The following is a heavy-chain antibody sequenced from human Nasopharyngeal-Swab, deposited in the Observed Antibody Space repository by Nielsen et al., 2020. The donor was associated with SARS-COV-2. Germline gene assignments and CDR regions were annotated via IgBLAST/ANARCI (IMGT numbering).Heavy chain of an antibody. D-gene: IGHD5-18*01. CDR2: ISWNSGSI. V-gene: IGHV3-9*01. CDR3: AKDRGYSHGLGMDV. J-gene: IGHJ6*02. CDR1: GFTFDDYA. Sequence: GGSLRLSCAASGFTFDDYAMHWVRQAPGKGLEWVSGISWNSGSIGYADSVKGRFTISRDNAKNSLYLQMNSLRAEDTALYYCAKDRGYSHGLGMDVWGQGTTVTVSS.